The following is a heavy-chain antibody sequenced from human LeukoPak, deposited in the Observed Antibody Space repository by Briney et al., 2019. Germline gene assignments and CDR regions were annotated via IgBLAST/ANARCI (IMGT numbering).Heavy chain of an antibody. CDR1: GFSFSKSS. CDR2: ISIGSSPYT. J-gene: IGHJ4*02. D-gene: IGHD3-10*01. V-gene: IGHV3-21*06. CDR3: ASYTLWYGDS. Sequence: GGSLRLSCAASGFSFSKSSMLWFRQAPGKGLEWVSSISIGSSPYTYYADSLKGRFTISRDNAKNSVCLQMSSLRPEDTAVYYCASYTLWYGDSWGQGTLVTVSS.